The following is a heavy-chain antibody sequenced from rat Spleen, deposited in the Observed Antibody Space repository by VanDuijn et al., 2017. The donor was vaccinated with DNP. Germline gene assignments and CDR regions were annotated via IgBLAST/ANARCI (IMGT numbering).Heavy chain of an antibody. V-gene: IGHV5-58*01. CDR2: INTDGVNT. CDR3: AKDVEYGYAMDA. CDR1: GFTFKIYW. J-gene: IGHJ4*01. Sequence: EVQLVESGGDLVQPGRSLKLSCVASGFTFKIYWMAWIRQVPGKGLEWVASINTDGVNTYYPDSVKGRFTISRDNAENTVYLQMNSLRSEDTATYYCAKDVEYGYAMDAWGQGTSVTVSS. D-gene: IGHD4-2*01.